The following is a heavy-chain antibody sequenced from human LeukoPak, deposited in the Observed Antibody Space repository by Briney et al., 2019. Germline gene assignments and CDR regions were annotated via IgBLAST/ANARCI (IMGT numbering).Heavy chain of an antibody. CDR2: INDSGST. CDR3: ARGRRITMVRGVISLPAFDY. V-gene: IGHV4-34*01. CDR1: GGSFSGYY. D-gene: IGHD3-10*01. J-gene: IGHJ4*02. Sequence: SETLSLTCAVYGGSFSGYYWSWIRQPPGKGLEWIGEINDSGSTNYNPSLKSRVTISVDTSKNQFSLKLSSVTAADTAVYYCARGRRITMVRGVISLPAFDYWGQGTLVTVSS.